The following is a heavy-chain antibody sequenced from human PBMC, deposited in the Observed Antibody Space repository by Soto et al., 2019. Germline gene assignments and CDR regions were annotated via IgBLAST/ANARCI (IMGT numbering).Heavy chain of an antibody. Sequence: QVQLVQSVAEVNKPGSSVKVSCKASGGIFSNFAFNWMRQAPGQGLEWMVGIIPTLGTPHYAQKFLGRVTITADESTRTVYMEMSSLTVEDTAVYYCARVGLGAYDYLGQGTLVIVSS. CDR1: GGIFSNFA. CDR3: ARVGLGAYDY. D-gene: IGHD6-19*01. V-gene: IGHV1-69*01. J-gene: IGHJ4*02. CDR2: IIPTLGTP.